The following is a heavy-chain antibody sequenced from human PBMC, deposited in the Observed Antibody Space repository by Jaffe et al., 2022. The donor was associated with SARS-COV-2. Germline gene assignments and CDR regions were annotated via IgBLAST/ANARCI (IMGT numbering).Heavy chain of an antibody. CDR1: GFTFDDYA. Sequence: EVQLVESGGGLVQPGRSLRLSCAASGFTFDDYAMHWVRQAPGKGLEWVSGISWNSGSIGYADSVKGRFTISRDNAKNSLYLQMNSLRAEDTALYYCAKDTERAVAGTTENGAFDIWGQGTMVTVSS. D-gene: IGHD6-19*01. CDR2: ISWNSGSI. V-gene: IGHV3-9*01. CDR3: AKDTERAVAGTTENGAFDI. J-gene: IGHJ3*02.